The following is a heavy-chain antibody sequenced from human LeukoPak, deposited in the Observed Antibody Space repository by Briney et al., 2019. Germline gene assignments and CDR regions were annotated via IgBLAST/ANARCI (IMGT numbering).Heavy chain of an antibody. Sequence: EPSGTLSLTCAVYGGSFSGYYWSWIRQPPGKGLEWIGEINHSGSTNYNPSLKSRVTISVDTSKNQFSLKLSSVTAADTAVYYCARLESSGWYPHFDYWGQGTLVTVSS. V-gene: IGHV4-34*01. D-gene: IGHD6-19*01. CDR3: ARLESSGWYPHFDY. CDR2: INHSGST. J-gene: IGHJ4*02. CDR1: GGSFSGYY.